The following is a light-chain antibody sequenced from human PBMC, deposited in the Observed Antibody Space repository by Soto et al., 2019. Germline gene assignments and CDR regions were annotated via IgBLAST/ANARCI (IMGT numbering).Light chain of an antibody. Sequence: DIQMTQSPSTLSASVGDRVTITCRARQSISSWLAWYQQKPGKAPKLLIYKASSLESGVPSRFSGSGSGSEFTLTISSLQPDDCATYYCQQYNSYSWTFGQGTKVDIK. CDR1: QSISSW. V-gene: IGKV1-5*03. CDR3: QQYNSYSWT. J-gene: IGKJ1*01. CDR2: KAS.